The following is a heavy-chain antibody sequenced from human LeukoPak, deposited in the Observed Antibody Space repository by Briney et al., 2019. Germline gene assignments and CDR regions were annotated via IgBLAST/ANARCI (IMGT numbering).Heavy chain of an antibody. CDR3: AELGITMIGGV. D-gene: IGHD3-10*02. CDR1: GFTFNSYG. Sequence: GGSLRLSCAASGFTFNSYGISWVRQAPGKGLEWVSAISDIGGGTYYADSVKGRFTIPRDNSKNTLYLQMNSLRAEDTAVYYCAELGITMIGGVWGKGTTVTISS. CDR2: ISDIGGGT. V-gene: IGHV3-23*01. J-gene: IGHJ6*04.